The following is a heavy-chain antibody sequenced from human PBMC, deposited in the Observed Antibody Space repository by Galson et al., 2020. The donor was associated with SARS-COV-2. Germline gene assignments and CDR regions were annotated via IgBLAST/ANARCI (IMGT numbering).Heavy chain of an antibody. D-gene: IGHD3-22*01. V-gene: IGHV3-21*01. CDR3: ARDSSYDSSGYFGAFDY. J-gene: IGHJ4*02. Sequence: GGSLRLSCAASGFTFSDYSMNWVRQAPGKGLEWVSSLSGDSGYIYYADSVKGRFTISRDNARNSLNLQPNSLRAEDTAVYFCARDSSYDSSGYFGAFDYWGQGTLVTVSS. CDR2: LSGDSGYI. CDR1: GFTFSDYS.